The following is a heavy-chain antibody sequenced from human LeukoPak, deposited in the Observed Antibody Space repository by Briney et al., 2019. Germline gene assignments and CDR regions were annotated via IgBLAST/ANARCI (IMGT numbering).Heavy chain of an antibody. J-gene: IGHJ4*02. Sequence: GGSLRLSCSASGFTFTSYAMHWVRQAPGKGLEYVSAIGISGVSTYYADSVKGRFTISRDNSKNTLYLQTSTLRAEDTAVYYCVKGQMDYWGQGTLVTVSS. CDR1: GFTFTSYA. CDR3: VKGQMDY. V-gene: IGHV3-64D*06. D-gene: IGHD5-24*01. CDR2: IGISGVST.